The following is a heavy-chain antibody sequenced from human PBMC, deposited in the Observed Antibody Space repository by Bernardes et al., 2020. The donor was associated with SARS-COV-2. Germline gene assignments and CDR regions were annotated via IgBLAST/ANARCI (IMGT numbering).Heavy chain of an antibody. CDR3: HALRYDSSGYYDPEHYYYGMDV. J-gene: IGHJ6*02. D-gene: IGHD3-22*01. CDR2: IYYSGST. CDR1: GGSISSSSYY. Sequence: SEPLSLTCTVSGGSISSSSYYWGWIRQPPGKGLEWIGSIYYSGSTYYNPSLKSRVTISVDTSKNQFSLKLSSVTAADTAVYYCHALRYDSSGYYDPEHYYYGMDVWGQGTTVTVSS. V-gene: IGHV4-39*01.